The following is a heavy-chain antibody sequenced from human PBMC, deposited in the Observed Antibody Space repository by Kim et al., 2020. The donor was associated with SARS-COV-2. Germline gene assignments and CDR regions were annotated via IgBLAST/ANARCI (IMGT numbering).Heavy chain of an antibody. D-gene: IGHD3-9*01. CDR2: ISSSGSTI. V-gene: IGHV3-48*03. CDR3: ATITGRYFDWLPPFDY. CDR1: GFTFSSYE. J-gene: IGHJ4*02. Sequence: GGSLRLSCAASGFTFSSYEMNWVRQAPGKGLEWVSYISSSGSTIYYADSVKGRFTISRDNAKNSLYLQMNSLRAEDTAVYYCATITGRYFDWLPPFDYWGQGTLVTVSS.